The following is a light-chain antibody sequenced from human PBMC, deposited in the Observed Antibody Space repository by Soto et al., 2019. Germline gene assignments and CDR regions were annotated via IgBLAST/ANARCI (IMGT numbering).Light chain of an antibody. Sequence: QSALTQPASVSGSPGQTITISCTGTSSDVGAYNYVSWYQQHPGKAPKLMIYEVSNRPSGVSDRFSGSKSGNTASLTISGLQAADEADYYCSSKGTTASLVFGTGTNVTVL. CDR1: SSDVGAYNY. J-gene: IGLJ1*01. CDR3: SSKGTTASLV. CDR2: EVS. V-gene: IGLV2-14*01.